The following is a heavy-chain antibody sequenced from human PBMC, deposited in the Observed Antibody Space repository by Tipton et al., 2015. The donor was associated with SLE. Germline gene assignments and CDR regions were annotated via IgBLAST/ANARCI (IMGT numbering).Heavy chain of an antibody. CDR1: GGSFSSYY. J-gene: IGHJ6*02. Sequence: TLSLTCAVYGGSFSSYYWSWIRQPPGKGLEWIGEVNHSGSTNYNPSLKSRVTISVDSSKNQFSLKLSSVTAADTAVYYCAREGGGYYYYGMDVWGQGTTVTVSS. CDR2: VNHSGST. V-gene: IGHV4-34*01. CDR3: AREGGGYYYYGMDV. D-gene: IGHD3-16*01.